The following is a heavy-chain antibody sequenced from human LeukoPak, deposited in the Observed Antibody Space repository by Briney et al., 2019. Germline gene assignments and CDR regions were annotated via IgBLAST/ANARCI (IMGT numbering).Heavy chain of an antibody. CDR1: GYSFTSHW. CDR3: ARPAYSNGSNFDY. V-gene: IGHV5-51*01. D-gene: IGHD6-19*01. CDR2: IYPGDSDT. J-gene: IGHJ4*02. Sequence: GESLKISCKGSGYSFTSHWIGWVRQMPGKGLEWMGIIYPGDSDTRYSPSFQGQVTISADKSISTAYLQWSSLKASDTAMYYCARPAYSNGSNFDYWGQGTLVTVSS.